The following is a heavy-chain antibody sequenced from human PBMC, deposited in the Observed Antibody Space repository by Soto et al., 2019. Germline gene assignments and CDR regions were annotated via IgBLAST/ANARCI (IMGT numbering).Heavy chain of an antibody. CDR2: IYWDDVE. CDR3: AHRGSVDYEGIFDY. CDR1: GFSLSTNGMG. D-gene: IGHD4-17*01. Sequence: QITLKESGPTLVNPTQTLTLTCTFSGFSLSTNGMGVGWIRQPPGKALEWLALIYWDDVEHYSPSLKTRLTIAKDTSRNQVVLTMTNMDPVDTATYYCAHRGSVDYEGIFDYWGQGTLVTVSS. V-gene: IGHV2-5*02. J-gene: IGHJ4*02.